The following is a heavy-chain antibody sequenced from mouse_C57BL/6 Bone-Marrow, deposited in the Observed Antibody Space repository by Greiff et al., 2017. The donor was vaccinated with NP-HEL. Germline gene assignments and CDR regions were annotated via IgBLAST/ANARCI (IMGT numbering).Heavy chain of an antibody. D-gene: IGHD4-1*01. J-gene: IGHJ2*01. CDR3: ARRPRGWEKGYYFDY. V-gene: IGHV5-12*01. Sequence: EVMLVESGGGLVQPGGSLKLSCAASGFTFSDYYMYLVRQTPEKRLEWVAYISNGGGSTYYPDTVKGRFTISRDNAKKTLYLQMSRLKSEDTAMYYCARRPRGWEKGYYFDYWGQGTTLTVSS. CDR2: ISNGGGST. CDR1: GFTFSDYY.